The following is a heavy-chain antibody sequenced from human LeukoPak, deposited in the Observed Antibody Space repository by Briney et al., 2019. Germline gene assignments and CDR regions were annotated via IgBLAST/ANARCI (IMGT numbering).Heavy chain of an antibody. CDR1: GFTFSSYG. Sequence: GGSLRLSCAASGFTFSSYGMHWVRQAPGKGLEWVAFIRYDGSNKYYADSVKGRFTFSRDNSKNTLYLQMNSLRAEDTAVYYCARGPYDYVWGSYRRDYFDYWGQGTLVTVSS. J-gene: IGHJ4*02. CDR2: IRYDGSNK. D-gene: IGHD3-16*02. V-gene: IGHV3-30*02. CDR3: ARGPYDYVWGSYRRDYFDY.